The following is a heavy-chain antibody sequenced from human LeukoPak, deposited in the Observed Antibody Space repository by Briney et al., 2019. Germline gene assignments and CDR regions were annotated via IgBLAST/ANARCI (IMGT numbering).Heavy chain of an antibody. J-gene: IGHJ4*02. V-gene: IGHV3-30*02. CDR1: GFTFSSSG. CDR3: AKVVGATTFDY. CDR2: IRSDGSNK. D-gene: IGHD1-26*01. Sequence: PGGSLRLSCAASGFTFSSSGIHWVRQAPGKGLEWVAFIRSDGSNKYYGDSVKGRFTISRDNSMNTLYLQMNSLRAEDTALYYCAKVVGATTFDYWGQGTLVTVSS.